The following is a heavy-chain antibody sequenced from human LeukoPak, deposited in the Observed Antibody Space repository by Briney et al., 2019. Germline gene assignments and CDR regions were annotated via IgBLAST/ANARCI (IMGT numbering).Heavy chain of an antibody. CDR3: AGETVVLYCGRVNPSYFDY. CDR2: IIPILGIA. J-gene: IGHJ4*02. D-gene: IGHD4-23*01. CDR1: VGSFNHHS. V-gene: IGHV1-69*04. Sequence: ASVTVPYQPSVGSFNHHSFRWVLRPPGRELEWMGRIIPILGIANYAQKFQGRVTITADKSTVTAYVELSSLRSEDTAVYYCAGETVVLYCGRVNPSYFDYWGQGTLVTVSS.